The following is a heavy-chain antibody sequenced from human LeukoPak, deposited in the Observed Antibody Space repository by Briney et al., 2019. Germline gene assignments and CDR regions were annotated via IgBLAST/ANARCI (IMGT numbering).Heavy chain of an antibody. J-gene: IGHJ5*02. CDR3: AKDLESYVRFLEWSNWFDP. CDR2: ISGSGGST. Sequence: PGGSLRLSCAASGFTLSNYAMSWVRQAPGKGLEWVSAISGSGGSTYYADSVKGRFTISRDNSKNTLYLQMNSLRAEDTAVYYCAKDLESYVRFLEWSNWFDPWGQGTLVTVSS. CDR1: GFTLSNYA. V-gene: IGHV3-23*01. D-gene: IGHD3-3*01.